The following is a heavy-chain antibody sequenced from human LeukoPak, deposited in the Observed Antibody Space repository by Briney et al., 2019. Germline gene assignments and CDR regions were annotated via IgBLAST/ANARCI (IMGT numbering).Heavy chain of an antibody. D-gene: IGHD3-10*01. CDR3: ASLGITMVRGVIGGGWFDP. J-gene: IGHJ5*02. CDR2: IYHSGST. V-gene: IGHV4-39*07. Sequence: PSETLSLTCTVSGDSISSSSYYWGWLRPPPGKGLEWIGSIYHSGSTYYNPSLKSRVTISVDTSKNQFSLKLSSVTAADTAVYYCASLGITMVRGVIGGGWFDPWGQGTLVTVSS. CDR1: GDSISSSSYY.